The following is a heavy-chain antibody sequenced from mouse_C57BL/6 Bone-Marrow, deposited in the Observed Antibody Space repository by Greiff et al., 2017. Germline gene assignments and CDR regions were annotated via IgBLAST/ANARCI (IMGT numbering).Heavy chain of an antibody. V-gene: IGHV3-6*01. D-gene: IGHD1-1*01. CDR2: ISYDGSN. CDR3: ARGSRSSWFAY. CDR1: GYSITSGYY. Sequence: EVKLVESGPGLVKPSQSLSLTCSVTGYSITSGYYWNWIRQFPGNKLEWMGYISYDGSNNYNPSLKNRISITRDTSKNQFFLKLNSVTTEDTATYYCARGSRSSWFAYWGQGTLVTVSA. J-gene: IGHJ3*01.